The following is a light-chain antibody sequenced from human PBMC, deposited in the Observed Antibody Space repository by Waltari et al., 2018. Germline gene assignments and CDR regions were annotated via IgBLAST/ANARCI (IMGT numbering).Light chain of an antibody. V-gene: IGLV2-8*01. CDR1: SSDVGGYNS. J-gene: IGLJ2*01. CDR3: SSYGGSNNLV. CDR2: EVT. Sequence: QSALTQPPSASGSPGPSVTISCPGTSSDVGGYNSVSWYQQHPGKAPKLMIYEVTKRPSGVPDRFSGSKSGNTASLTVSGLQAEDEADYYCSSYGGSNNLVFGGGTKLTVL.